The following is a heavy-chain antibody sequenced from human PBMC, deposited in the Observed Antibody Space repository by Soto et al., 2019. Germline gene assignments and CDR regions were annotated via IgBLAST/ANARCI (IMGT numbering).Heavy chain of an antibody. Sequence: EVQLVESGGGLVQPGGSLRLSCAASGFTFSSYWMHWVRQAPGKGLVWVSRINGDGSSTSYADSVKGRFTISRDNAKNTLYLQMNSLRAEDTAVYYCARGEGSPDGYFDYWGQGTLVTVSS. J-gene: IGHJ4*02. D-gene: IGHD1-26*01. CDR3: ARGEGSPDGYFDY. CDR1: GFTFSSYW. V-gene: IGHV3-74*01. CDR2: INGDGSST.